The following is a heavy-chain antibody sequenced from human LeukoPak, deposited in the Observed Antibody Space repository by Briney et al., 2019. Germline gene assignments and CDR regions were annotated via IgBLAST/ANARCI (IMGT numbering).Heavy chain of an antibody. D-gene: IGHD1-26*01. CDR2: IYSGGST. CDR1: GFTVSSNY. J-gene: IGHJ6*03. V-gene: IGHV3-53*01. CDR3: AREIVGAPGYYYYMDV. Sequence: GGSLRLSCAASGFTVSSNYMSWVRQAPGKGLEWVSVIYSGGSTYYAASVKARFTISRDNSKNTLYLQMNSLRAEDTAVYYCAREIVGAPGYYYYMDVWGKGTTVTVSS.